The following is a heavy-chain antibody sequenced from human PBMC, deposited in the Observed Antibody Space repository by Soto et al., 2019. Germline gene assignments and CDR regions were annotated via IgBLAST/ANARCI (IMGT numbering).Heavy chain of an antibody. CDR3: TTLRSSSWFDF. D-gene: IGHD6-13*01. CDR2: IYHSGST. V-gene: IGHV4-39*01. J-gene: IGHJ4*02. CDR1: GASISSSGYY. Sequence: SETLSLTCTVSGASISSSGYYWGWIRQPPGKGLEWLGGIYHSGSTYYNPSLKSRVIISVDTSKNQFSLKESSVTAADTAAYYCTTLRSSSWFDFWGQGTLVTVSS.